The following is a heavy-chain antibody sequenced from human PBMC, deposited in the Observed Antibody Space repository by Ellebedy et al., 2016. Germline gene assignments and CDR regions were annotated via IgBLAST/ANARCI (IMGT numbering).Heavy chain of an antibody. D-gene: IGHD2-2*01. CDR2: ISSSSSYI. V-gene: IGHV3-21*01. CDR1: GFTFGSYG. CDR3: AREKVVPAAPNDKAYHYYGMDV. J-gene: IGHJ6*02. Sequence: GGSLRLSCAASGFTFGSYGMTWVRQAPGKGLEWVSSISSSSSYIHYADSVKGRFTISRDNAKNSLYLLMNSVRAEDTAVYYCAREKVVPAAPNDKAYHYYGMDVWGQGTTVTVSS.